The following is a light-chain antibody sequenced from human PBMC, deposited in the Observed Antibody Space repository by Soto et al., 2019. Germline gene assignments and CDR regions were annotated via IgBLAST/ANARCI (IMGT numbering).Light chain of an antibody. Sequence: DIQMTQSPSTLSASVGDRVTITCRASQSISSWLAWYQQKPGKAPKLLIYDASSLESGVPSRVSGSGSGTEFSLTISSLQPDDFATYYCQQYNSYSWFGQGTKVEIK. J-gene: IGKJ1*01. CDR2: DAS. CDR3: QQYNSYSW. CDR1: QSISSW. V-gene: IGKV1-5*01.